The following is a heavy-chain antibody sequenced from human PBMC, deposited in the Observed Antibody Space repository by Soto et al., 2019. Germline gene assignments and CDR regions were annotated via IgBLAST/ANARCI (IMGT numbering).Heavy chain of an antibody. J-gene: IGHJ4*02. Sequence: PSETLSLTCTVSGGSISSYYWSWIRQPPGKGLEWIGYIYYSGSTNYNPSLKSRVTISVDTSKNQFSLKLSSVTAADTAVYYCARVGPSPACSGGSCYHYFDYWGQGTLVTVSS. V-gene: IGHV4-59*01. CDR3: ARVGPSPACSGGSCYHYFDY. CDR1: GGSISSYY. D-gene: IGHD2-15*01. CDR2: IYYSGST.